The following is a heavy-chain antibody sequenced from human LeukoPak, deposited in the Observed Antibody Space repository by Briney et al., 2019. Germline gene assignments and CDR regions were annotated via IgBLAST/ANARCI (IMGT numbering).Heavy chain of an antibody. V-gene: IGHV3-7*01. CDR1: GFTFSSYW. CDR3: AREVGTPQAFDI. Sequence: GGSLRLSCAASGFTFSSYWMSWVRQAPGKGLEWVANIKQDGSEKYYVDSVKGRFTISRDNAKNSLYLQMNSLKAEDTAIYYCAREVGTPQAFDIWGQGTMVTVSS. D-gene: IGHD1-26*01. J-gene: IGHJ3*02. CDR2: IKQDGSEK.